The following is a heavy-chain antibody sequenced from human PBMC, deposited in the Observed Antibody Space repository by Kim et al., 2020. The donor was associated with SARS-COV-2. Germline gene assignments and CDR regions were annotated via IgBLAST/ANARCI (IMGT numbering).Heavy chain of an antibody. CDR1: GGSFSGYY. J-gene: IGHJ4*02. Sequence: SETLSLTCAVYGGSFSGYYWSWIRQPPGKGLGWIGEINHSGSTNYNPSLKSRVTISVDTSKNQFSLKLSSVTAADTAVYYCARGKKANGGNSGHLFDYWGQGTLVTVSS. D-gene: IGHD2-21*02. V-gene: IGHV4-34*01. CDR3: ARGKKANGGNSGHLFDY. CDR2: INHSGST.